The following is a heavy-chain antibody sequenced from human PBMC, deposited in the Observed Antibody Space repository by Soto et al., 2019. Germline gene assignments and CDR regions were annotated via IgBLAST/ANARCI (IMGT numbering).Heavy chain of an antibody. CDR3: ARVKEKELVHIPSYFDY. CDR2: MSYDGSNK. J-gene: IGHJ4*02. D-gene: IGHD6-13*01. V-gene: IGHV3-30-3*01. Sequence: GGSLRLSCAASGFTFSSYAMHWVRQAPGKGLEWVAVMSYDGSNKYYGDSVKGRFTISRDNSKNTLYLQMNSLRAEDSAVYYCARVKEKELVHIPSYFDYWGQGTLVTVSS. CDR1: GFTFSSYA.